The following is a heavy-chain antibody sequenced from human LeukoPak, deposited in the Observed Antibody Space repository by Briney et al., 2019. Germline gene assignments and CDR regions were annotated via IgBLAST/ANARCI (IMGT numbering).Heavy chain of an antibody. V-gene: IGHV3-23*01. J-gene: IGHJ3*02. D-gene: IGHD2/OR15-2a*01. CDR3: AKDFVLRSVNFRGGGDAFDI. CDR1: GFTVGSNY. CDR2: ISGSGGST. Sequence: PGGSLRLSCAASGFTVGSNYMSWVRQAPGKGLEWVSAISGSGGSTYYADSVKGRFTISRDNSKNTLYLQMNSLRAEDTAVYYCAKDFVLRSVNFRGGGDAFDIWGQGTMVTVSS.